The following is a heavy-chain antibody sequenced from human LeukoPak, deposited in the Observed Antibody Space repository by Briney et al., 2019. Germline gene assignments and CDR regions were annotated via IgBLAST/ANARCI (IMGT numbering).Heavy chain of an antibody. D-gene: IGHD2-2*01. CDR3: ARECIVPENWFDP. Sequence: PSETLSLTCTVSGGSISSGSYYWSWIRQPAGKGLEWIGRIYTSGSTNYNPSLKSRVTISVDTSKNQFSLKLSSVTAADTAVYYCARECIVPENWFDPWGQGTLVTDSS. CDR2: IYTSGST. CDR1: GGSISSGSYY. V-gene: IGHV4-61*02. J-gene: IGHJ5*02.